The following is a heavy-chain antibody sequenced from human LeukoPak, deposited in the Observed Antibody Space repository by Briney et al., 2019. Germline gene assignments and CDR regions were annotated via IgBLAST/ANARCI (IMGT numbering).Heavy chain of an antibody. CDR3: ARGLDDYGDYGVDY. J-gene: IGHJ4*02. CDR2: INHSGST. CDR1: GGSFSGYY. D-gene: IGHD4-17*01. V-gene: IGHV4-34*01. Sequence: SETLSLTCAVYGGSFSGYYLSWIRQPPGKGLEWIGEINHSGSTNYNPSLKSRVTISVDTSKNQFSLKLSSVTAADTAVYYCARGLDDYGDYGVDYWGQGTLVTVSS.